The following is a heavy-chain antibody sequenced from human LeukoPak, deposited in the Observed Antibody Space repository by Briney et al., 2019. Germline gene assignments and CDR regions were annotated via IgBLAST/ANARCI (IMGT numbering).Heavy chain of an antibody. CDR3: ARRRAEGGSNGHYNWFDP. V-gene: IGHV4-59*08. Sequence: PSETLSLTCTVSGDSINAYYWGWIRQPPGKGLEWIGYIYFSGTTKYNSSLESRVTISVDTSKNQFSLKLSSVTAADTAVYYCARRRAEGGSNGHYNWFDPWGQGILVTVSS. CDR1: GDSINAYY. CDR2: IYFSGTT. D-gene: IGHD6-13*01. J-gene: IGHJ5*02.